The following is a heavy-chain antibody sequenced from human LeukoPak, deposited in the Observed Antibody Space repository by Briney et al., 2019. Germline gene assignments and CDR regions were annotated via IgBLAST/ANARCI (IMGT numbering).Heavy chain of an antibody. J-gene: IGHJ6*02. V-gene: IGHV1-46*01. CDR1: GYTFTSYY. D-gene: IGHD6-19*01. Sequence: ASVTVSCKASGYTFTSYYMHWVRQAPGQGLEWMGIINLSGGSTSYAQRFQGRVTMTRDTSTSTVYMELSSLRSEDTAVYYCASVTSSAVAGNYGMDVWGQGTTVTVSS. CDR3: ASVTSSAVAGNYGMDV. CDR2: INLSGGST.